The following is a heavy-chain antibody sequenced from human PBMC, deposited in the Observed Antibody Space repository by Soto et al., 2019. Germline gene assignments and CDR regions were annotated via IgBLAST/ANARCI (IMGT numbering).Heavy chain of an antibody. CDR3: ARWYSSGWSWFDP. V-gene: IGHV4-59*01. D-gene: IGHD6-19*01. J-gene: IGHJ5*02. CDR1: GGSISSYY. CDR2: IYYSGST. Sequence: SETLSLTCTVSGGSISSYYWSWIRQPPGKGLEWIGYIYYSGSTNYNPSLKSRVTISVDTSKNQISLKLRSVTAADTAVYYCARWYSSGWSWFDPWGQGTLVTVSS.